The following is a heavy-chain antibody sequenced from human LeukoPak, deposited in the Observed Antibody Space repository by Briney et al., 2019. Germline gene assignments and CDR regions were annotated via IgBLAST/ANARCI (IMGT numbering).Heavy chain of an antibody. CDR3: ARAATVAGIGVYYYYGMDV. D-gene: IGHD6-19*01. CDR1: GFTFSSYW. Sequence: PGGPLRLSCEASGFTFSSYWMSWVRQAPGKGLEWVANIKQDGSEKYYVDSVKGRFTISRDNAKNSLYLQMNSLRAEDTAVYYCARAATVAGIGVYYYYGMDVWGQGTTVTVSS. CDR2: IKQDGSEK. J-gene: IGHJ6*02. V-gene: IGHV3-7*01.